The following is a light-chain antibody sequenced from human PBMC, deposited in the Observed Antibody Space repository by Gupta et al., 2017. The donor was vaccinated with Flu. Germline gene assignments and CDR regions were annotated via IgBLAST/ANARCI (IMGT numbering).Light chain of an antibody. Sequence: LPVQTGEPDSISCRSRQSLLNSDGYGYLDWQRQKPAQSPQILIYWWEKGVSVGNGRFSGGGARPDFTLKSRGVEDEDVGVYYFRQDLHHVFGQGTMMEIK. CDR2: WWE. V-gene: IGKV2-28*01. CDR3: RQDLHHV. J-gene: IGKJ2*01. CDR1: QSLLNSDGYGY.